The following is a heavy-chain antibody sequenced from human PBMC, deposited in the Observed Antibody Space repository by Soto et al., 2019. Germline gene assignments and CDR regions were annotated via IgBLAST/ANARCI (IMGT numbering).Heavy chain of an antibody. CDR3: ARGLIRGYSLYDAVDI. Sequence: SETLSLTCTVSGGSIRSYYWSWIRQPPGKGLEWIGYIYYSGSTNYNPSLKSRVTISVDTSKNQFSLKLSSVTAADTAVYYCARGLIRGYSLYDAVDIRGQGPRVT. J-gene: IGHJ3*02. V-gene: IGHV4-59*01. D-gene: IGHD3-22*01. CDR1: GGSIRSYY. CDR2: IYYSGST.